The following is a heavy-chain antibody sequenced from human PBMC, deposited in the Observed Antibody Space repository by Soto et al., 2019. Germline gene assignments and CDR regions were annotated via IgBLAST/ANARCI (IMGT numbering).Heavy chain of an antibody. CDR3: ARGAYGMAAAAGGVNWFDP. CDR2: IYSGGST. Sequence: GGSLRLSCAASGFTVSSNYMSWVRQAPGKGLEWVSVIYSGGSTYYADSVKGRFTISRHNSKNRLYLQMNSLRAEDTAVYYCARGAYGMAAAAGGVNWFDPWGQGTLVTVSS. D-gene: IGHD6-13*01. CDR1: GFTVSSNY. V-gene: IGHV3-53*04. J-gene: IGHJ5*02.